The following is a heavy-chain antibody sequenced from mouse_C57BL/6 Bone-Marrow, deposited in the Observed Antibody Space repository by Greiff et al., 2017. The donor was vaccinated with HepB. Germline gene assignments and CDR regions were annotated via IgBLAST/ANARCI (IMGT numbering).Heavy chain of an antibody. CDR3: APIYYDYYFDY. Sequence: VKLMESGAELVKPGASVKISCKASGYAFSSYWMNWVKQRPGKGLEWIGQIYPGDGDTNYNGKFKGKATLTADKSSSTAYMQLSSLTSEDSAVYFCAPIYYDYYFDYWGQGTTLTVSS. D-gene: IGHD2-4*01. CDR2: IYPGDGDT. CDR1: GYAFSSYW. J-gene: IGHJ2*01. V-gene: IGHV1-80*01.